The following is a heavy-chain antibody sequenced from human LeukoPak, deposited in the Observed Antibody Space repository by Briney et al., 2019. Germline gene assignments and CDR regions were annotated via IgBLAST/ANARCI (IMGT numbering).Heavy chain of an antibody. CDR3: ARALTGAHFDY. Sequence: SETLSLTCAVYGGSFSGYYWSWIRQPPGKGLEWIGEINHSGSTNYNPSLKSRVTISVDTSKNQFSLKLSSVTAADTAVYYCARALTGAHFDYWGQGTLVTVSS. D-gene: IGHD7-27*01. CDR2: INHSGST. V-gene: IGHV4-34*01. CDR1: GGSFSGYY. J-gene: IGHJ4*02.